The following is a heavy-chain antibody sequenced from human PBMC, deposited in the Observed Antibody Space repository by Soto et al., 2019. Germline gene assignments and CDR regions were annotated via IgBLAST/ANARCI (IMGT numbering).Heavy chain of an antibody. D-gene: IGHD6-13*01. CDR3: ARVVQQLVNLYYFDY. J-gene: IGHJ4*02. CDR2: IIPIFGTA. Sequence: SVKVSCKASGGTFSSYAISWVRQAPGQGLEWMGGIIPIFGTANYAQKFQGRVTITADESTSTAYMELSSLRSEDTAVYYCARVVQQLVNLYYFDYWGQGTLVTVSS. CDR1: GGTFSSYA. V-gene: IGHV1-69*13.